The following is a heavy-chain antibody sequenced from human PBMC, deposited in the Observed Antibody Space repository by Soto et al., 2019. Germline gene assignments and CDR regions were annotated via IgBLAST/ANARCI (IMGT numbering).Heavy chain of an antibody. J-gene: IGHJ4*02. D-gene: IGHD1-26*01. CDR3: ARLWSERHTSFDH. CDR1: GFTFSDSA. CDR2: IRSKANNYAT. V-gene: IGHV3-73*01. Sequence: GGSLRLPCAASGFTFSDSAMHRVRQASGKGLEWVGRIRSKANNYATVYGASVKGRFTISRQDSKNTSYLQMNSQKAEVTAACYCARLWSERHTSFDHWGAGALVTVSS.